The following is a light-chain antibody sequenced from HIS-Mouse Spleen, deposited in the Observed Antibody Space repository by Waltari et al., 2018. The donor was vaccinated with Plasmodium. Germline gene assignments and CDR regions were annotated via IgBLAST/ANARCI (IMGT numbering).Light chain of an antibody. CDR3: SSYAGSNNLV. J-gene: IGLJ2*01. Sequence: QSALTQPPSASASPGQPVTISCTVTSSDVGGYHYVSWYQQHPGKAPKLMIYEVSKRPSGVPDRFSGSKSGNTASLTVSGLQAEDEADYYCSSYAGSNNLVFGGGTKLTVL. V-gene: IGLV2-8*01. CDR1: SSDVGGYHY. CDR2: EVS.